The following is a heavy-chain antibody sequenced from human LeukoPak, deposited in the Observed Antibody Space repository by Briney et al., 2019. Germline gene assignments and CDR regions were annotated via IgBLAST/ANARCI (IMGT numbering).Heavy chain of an antibody. CDR2: ISRNADGT. J-gene: IGHJ4*02. D-gene: IGHD5-18*01. Sequence: GGSLRLSCSHSTTNFCTYAKQWLRQAPGKGLEYVSSISRNADGTYFADSVKGRFTISRDNSKNTLVLQMSSLRVEDTAVYYCVQDHGVGHSWTNYFDYWGQGTLVTVSS. CDR3: VQDHGVGHSWTNYFDY. CDR1: TTNFCTYA. V-gene: IGHV3-64D*09.